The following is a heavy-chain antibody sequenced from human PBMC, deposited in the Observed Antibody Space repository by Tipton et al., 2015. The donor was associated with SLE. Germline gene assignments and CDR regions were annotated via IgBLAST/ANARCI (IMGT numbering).Heavy chain of an antibody. CDR2: IDPNSGGP. CDR3: ARDESGFKDFFDY. CDR1: GYTFTDYY. D-gene: IGHD5-12*01. V-gene: IGHV1-2*06. Sequence: QSGPEVKKPGASVKVSCKASGYTFTDYYIHWVRQAPGQGLEWLGRIDPNSGGPNYAQKFQGRVTMTRDTSITTAYMELTRLRSDDTALYYCARDESGFKDFFDYWGQGTLVTVSS. J-gene: IGHJ4*02.